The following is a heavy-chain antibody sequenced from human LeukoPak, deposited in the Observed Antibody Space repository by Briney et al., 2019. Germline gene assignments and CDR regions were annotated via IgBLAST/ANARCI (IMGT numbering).Heavy chain of an antibody. CDR1: GFSLSTSGVG. V-gene: IGHV2-5*01. CDR3: AHRRYYYDSSGYYFFPFDP. Sequence: SGPTLVKPTQTLTLTCTFSGFSLSTSGVGVGWIRQPPGKALEWLALIHWNDDKRYSPSLKSRLTITKDTSKNQVVLTMTNMDPVDTATYYCAHRRYYYDSSGYYFFPFDPWGQGTLVTVSS. D-gene: IGHD3-22*01. J-gene: IGHJ5*02. CDR2: IHWNDDK.